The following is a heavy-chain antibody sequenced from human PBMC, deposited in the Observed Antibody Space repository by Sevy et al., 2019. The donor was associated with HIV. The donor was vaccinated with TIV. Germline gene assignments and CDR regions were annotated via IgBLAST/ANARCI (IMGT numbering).Heavy chain of an antibody. V-gene: IGHV3-11*01. J-gene: IGHJ2*01. D-gene: IGHD3-22*01. Sequence: GGSLRLSCAASGFTFSDFYMSWLRQAPGKGLEWVSYISDDGNTMFYADSVKGRFTISRDNAKKSLFLQMNSLRAEDTAVYYCARDRRGDSSGYYYWYFHLWGRGTLVTVSS. CDR2: ISDDGNTM. CDR1: GFTFSDFY. CDR3: ARDRRGDSSGYYYWYFHL.